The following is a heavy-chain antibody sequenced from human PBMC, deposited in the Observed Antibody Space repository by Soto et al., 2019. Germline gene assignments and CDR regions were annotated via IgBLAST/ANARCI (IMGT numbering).Heavy chain of an antibody. CDR1: GGSISSRSYY. J-gene: IGHJ4*02. D-gene: IGHD3-22*01. CDR2: IYYSGST. V-gene: IGHV4-39*01. CDR3: ARHGKYYGSSGYYFPGDY. Sequence: QLQLQESGPGLVKPSETLSLTCTVSGGSISSRSYYWGWVRQPTGKGPEWIGSIYYSGSTYDNPSLKSRVTISVDTSKNQFSLKPRSVTAADTAVDYCARHGKYYGSSGYYFPGDYWGQGTLGTVSS.